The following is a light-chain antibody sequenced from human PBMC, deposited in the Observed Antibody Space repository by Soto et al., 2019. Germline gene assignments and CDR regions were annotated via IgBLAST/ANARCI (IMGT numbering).Light chain of an antibody. Sequence: ELTQSPGTLSLSPGQIATLSCRASQTVRNNSLAWYQKNTGQPPRLIIAGSSIRATSIPKRFSGSAAGTNLLLTISSLEPEDVAVFYCQQYGSSPFTLGPGTKVDIK. CDR3: QQYGSSPFT. J-gene: IGKJ3*01. V-gene: IGKV3-20*01. CDR2: GSS. CDR1: QTVRNNS.